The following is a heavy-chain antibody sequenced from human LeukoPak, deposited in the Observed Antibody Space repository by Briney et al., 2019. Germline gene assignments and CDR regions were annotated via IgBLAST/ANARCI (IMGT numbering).Heavy chain of an antibody. V-gene: IGHV3-23*01. Sequence: GGSLRLSCATSGYTFSNYAMSWFRQSPGKGLEWVSTTSGSGITTYYADSVKGRFTISRDNSKNTLYLQMNSLRAEDTAVYYCARMEMGATGFFDYWGQGTLVTVSS. CDR3: ARMEMGATGFFDY. D-gene: IGHD1-26*01. CDR1: GYTFSNYA. CDR2: TSGSGITT. J-gene: IGHJ4*02.